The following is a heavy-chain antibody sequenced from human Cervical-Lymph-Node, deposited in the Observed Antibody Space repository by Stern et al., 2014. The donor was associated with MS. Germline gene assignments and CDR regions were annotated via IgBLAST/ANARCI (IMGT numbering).Heavy chain of an antibody. CDR3: AKDRGSSVAARYFDY. J-gene: IGHJ4*02. V-gene: IGHV3-30*18. D-gene: IGHD6-6*01. CDR2: ILYDGSNK. CDR1: GFTFSNYG. Sequence: VQLVESGGGVVQPGRSLRLSCAASGFTFSNYGMHWVRQAPGKGLEWAAVILYDGSNKYYADSVKGRFTVSRDNSKNTLYLQMNSLRADDTAIYYCAKDRGSSVAARYFDYWGQGTLVTVSS.